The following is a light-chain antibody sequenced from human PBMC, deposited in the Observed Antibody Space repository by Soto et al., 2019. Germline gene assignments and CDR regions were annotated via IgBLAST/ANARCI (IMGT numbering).Light chain of an antibody. CDR1: QDISNY. CDR3: QQYDNLPPYT. CDR2: DAS. Sequence: DIQMTQSPSSLSASVGDRVTITCQASQDISNYLNWYQQKPGKAPKLLIYDASNLETGVPSRFSGSGSWTDFTFTISSLQTEDSATYYCQQYDNLPPYTFGQGTKLEIK. V-gene: IGKV1-33*01. J-gene: IGKJ2*01.